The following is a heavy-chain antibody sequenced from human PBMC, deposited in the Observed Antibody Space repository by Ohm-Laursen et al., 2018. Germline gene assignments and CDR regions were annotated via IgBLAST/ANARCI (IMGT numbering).Heavy chain of an antibody. Sequence: SLRLSCSASGFTFNIYWMSWVRQAPGKGLEWVANIKEDGTEKSYVDSVKGRFTISRDNAKKSLYLQMNSLKTEDTAVYYCAREYSSNYYELDYWGQGTLVIVSS. D-gene: IGHD6-13*01. CDR2: IKEDGTEK. CDR1: GFTFNIYW. CDR3: AREYSSNYYELDY. V-gene: IGHV3-7*03. J-gene: IGHJ4*02.